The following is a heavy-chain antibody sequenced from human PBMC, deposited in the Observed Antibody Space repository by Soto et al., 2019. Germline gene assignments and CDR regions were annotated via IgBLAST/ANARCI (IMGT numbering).Heavy chain of an antibody. J-gene: IGHJ4*02. CDR2: IYYSGST. Sequence: SETLSLTCTVSGGSISSGDYYWSWIRQPPGKGLEWIGYIYYSGSTYYNPSLKSRVTISVDTSKNQFSLKLSSVTAADTAVYYCARGSVDIVATIPNCFDYWGQGTLVTVSS. V-gene: IGHV4-30-4*01. CDR3: ARGSVDIVATIPNCFDY. CDR1: GGSISSGDYY. D-gene: IGHD5-12*01.